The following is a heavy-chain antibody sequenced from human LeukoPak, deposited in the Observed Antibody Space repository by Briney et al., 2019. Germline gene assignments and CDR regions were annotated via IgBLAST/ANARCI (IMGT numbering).Heavy chain of an antibody. CDR3: AKDKGYGSGGTTIDY. CDR2: ISSSDSTI. D-gene: IGHD3-10*01. V-gene: IGHV3-11*01. Sequence: GGSLRLSCAASGFTFSDYYMSWIRQAPGKGLEWVSYISSSDSTIYYADSVKGRFTISRDNAKNSLYLQMNSLRAEDTALYYCAKDKGYGSGGTTIDYWGQGTLVTVSS. J-gene: IGHJ4*02. CDR1: GFTFSDYY.